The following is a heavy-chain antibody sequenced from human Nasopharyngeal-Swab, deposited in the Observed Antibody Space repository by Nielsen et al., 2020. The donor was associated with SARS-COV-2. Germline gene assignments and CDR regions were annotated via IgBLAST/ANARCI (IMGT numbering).Heavy chain of an antibody. Sequence: ASVKVSCKVSGYTLTELSIHWVRQAPGKGLEWMGGFDPEDGETIYAQKFQGRVTMNEDTSTDTAYMELSSLRSEDTAVYYCATDRHGFIRGVFDYWRQGTLVTVSS. CDR1: GYTLTELS. V-gene: IGHV1-24*01. CDR3: ATDRHGFIRGVFDY. J-gene: IGHJ4*02. D-gene: IGHD3-10*01. CDR2: FDPEDGET.